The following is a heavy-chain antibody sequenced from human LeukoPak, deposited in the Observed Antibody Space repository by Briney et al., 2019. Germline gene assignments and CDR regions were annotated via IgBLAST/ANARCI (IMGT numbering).Heavy chain of an antibody. Sequence: ASVKVSCKASGYTFTSYRSSWVRPAPGQGLEWMGWISAYYGNTNYAQKLQGRVTMTTETSTSTAYMELRSLRSDDTAVYYCARDRGRSAGPEYQLLLVSYYYYYMDVWGKGTTVTVSS. D-gene: IGHD2-2*01. V-gene: IGHV1-18*01. J-gene: IGHJ6*03. CDR2: ISAYYGNT. CDR3: ARDRGRSAGPEYQLLLVSYYYYYMDV. CDR1: GYTFTSYR.